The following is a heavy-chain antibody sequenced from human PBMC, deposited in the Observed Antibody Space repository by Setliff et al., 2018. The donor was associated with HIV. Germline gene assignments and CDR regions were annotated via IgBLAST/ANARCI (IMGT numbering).Heavy chain of an antibody. CDR1: GFRFRSYW. CDR2: VKQDGTET. D-gene: IGHD2-2*01. Sequence: GGSLRLSCAASGFRFRSYWMSWVRQAPGKGLESVANVKQDGTETLYVDSVKGRFTISRDNSKNTLYLQMNSLRAEDAAVYYCARRAYCSSTTCFDNWGQGTLVTVSS. V-gene: IGHV3-7*01. CDR3: ARRAYCSSTTCFDN. J-gene: IGHJ4*02.